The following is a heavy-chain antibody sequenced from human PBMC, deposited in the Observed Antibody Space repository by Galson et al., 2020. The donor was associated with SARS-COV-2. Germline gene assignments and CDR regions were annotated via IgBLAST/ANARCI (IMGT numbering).Heavy chain of an antibody. D-gene: IGHD6-13*01. CDR2: ISYDGSNK. J-gene: IGHJ4*02. CDR3: AKDYTRHIAAAEMPLDY. V-gene: IGHV3-30*18. CDR1: GFTFSSYG. Sequence: GGSLRLSCAASGFTFSSYGMHWVRQAPGKGLEWVAVISYDGSNKYYADSVKGRFTISRDNSKNTLYLQMNSLRAEDTAVYYCAKDYTRHIAAAEMPLDYWGQGTLVTVSS.